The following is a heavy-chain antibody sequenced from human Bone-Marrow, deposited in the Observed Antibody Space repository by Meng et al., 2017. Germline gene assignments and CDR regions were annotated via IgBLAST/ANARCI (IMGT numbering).Heavy chain of an antibody. J-gene: IGHJ6*02. D-gene: IGHD6-19*01. CDR3: ARDITGYSSGWFHYYYYYGMDV. CDR1: GFTFSSYE. CDR2: ISSSGSTI. V-gene: IGHV3-48*03. Sequence: GGSLRLSCAASGFTFSSYEMNWVRQAPGKGLEWVSYISSSGSTIYYADSVKGRFTISRDNAKNSLYLQMNSLRAEDTAVYYCARDITGYSSGWFHYYYYYGMDVWGQGTMVTVSS.